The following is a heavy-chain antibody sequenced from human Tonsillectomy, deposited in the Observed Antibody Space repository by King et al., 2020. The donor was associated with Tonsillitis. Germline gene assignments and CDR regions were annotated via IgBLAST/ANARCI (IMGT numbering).Heavy chain of an antibody. CDR3: ARWTTTVTAAVYHYFDP. D-gene: IGHD4-11*01. J-gene: IGHJ5*02. V-gene: IGHV1-18*04. Sequence: QLVQSGAEVKKPGASVKVSCKASGYTFTNYGISWVRQAPGQGLEWMGWISAHNGNTNYAQKLQGRATMTTDTSTSTAYMELRSLRSDDTAVYYCARWTTTVTAAVYHYFDPWGQGPLVTVSS. CDR1: GYTFTNYG. CDR2: ISAHNGNT.